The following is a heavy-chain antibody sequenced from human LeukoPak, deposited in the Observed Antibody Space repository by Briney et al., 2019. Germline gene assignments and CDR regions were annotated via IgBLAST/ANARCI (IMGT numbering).Heavy chain of an antibody. J-gene: IGHJ4*02. Sequence: PSETLSLTCTVSGGSISSTSYYWGWIRQPPGKGLEWIANIYYNGITYYNPSLKSRVTISVDTSKYQFSLKLTSVTAADTAVYYCARQGGYGSGSYDYWGQRTLVTVSS. CDR2: IYYNGIT. D-gene: IGHD3-10*01. CDR3: ARQGGYGSGSYDY. V-gene: IGHV4-39*01. CDR1: GGSISSTSYY.